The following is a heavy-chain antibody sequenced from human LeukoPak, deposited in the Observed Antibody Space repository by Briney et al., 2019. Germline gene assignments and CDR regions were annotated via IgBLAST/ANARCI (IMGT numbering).Heavy chain of an antibody. CDR3: ARDTALTITPGGPDY. CDR1: GYIFASYG. Sequence: ASVKVSCKASGYIFASYGISWVRQAPGQELEWLGWISAYNGDTKYAQHLQGRVTLTTDTSTGTAYMELRSLTADDTALYYCARDTALTITPGGPDYWGRGTLITVSS. CDR2: ISAYNGDT. D-gene: IGHD2-8*02. V-gene: IGHV1-18*01. J-gene: IGHJ4*02.